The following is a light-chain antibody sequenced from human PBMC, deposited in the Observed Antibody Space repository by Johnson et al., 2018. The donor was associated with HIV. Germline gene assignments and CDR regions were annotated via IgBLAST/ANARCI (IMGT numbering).Light chain of an antibody. J-gene: IGLJ1*01. CDR1: SSNIGNNY. CDR3: GTWDSSLSAGEV. Sequence: QSVLTQPPSVSAAPGQKVTISCSGSSSNIGNNYVSWYQQLPGTAPKLLIYENNKRPSGIPDRFSGSKSGTSATLGITGLQTGDEADYYCGTWDSSLSAGEVFVTGTKVTVL. V-gene: IGLV1-51*02. CDR2: ENN.